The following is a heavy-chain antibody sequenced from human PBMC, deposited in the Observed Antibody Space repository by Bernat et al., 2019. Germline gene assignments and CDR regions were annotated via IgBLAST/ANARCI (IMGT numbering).Heavy chain of an antibody. Sequence: VQLVESGGGLVKPGGSLRLSCAASGFTFSSYRLNWVRQAPGKGLEWTSFISSSSTDIHYADSVKGRFTISRDTSKNSLYLQMNSLRAEDTAVYYCAKDCRGGSCDYTMDYWGQGTLVTVSS. D-gene: IGHD2-15*01. J-gene: IGHJ4*02. CDR3: AKDCRGGSCDYTMDY. CDR2: ISSSSTDI. CDR1: GFTFSSYR. V-gene: IGHV3-21*05.